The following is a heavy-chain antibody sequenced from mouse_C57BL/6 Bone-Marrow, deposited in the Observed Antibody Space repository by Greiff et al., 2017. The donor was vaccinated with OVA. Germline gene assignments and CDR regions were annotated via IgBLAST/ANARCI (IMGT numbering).Heavy chain of an antibody. V-gene: IGHV1-81*01. CDR1: GYTFTSYG. CDR3: ARILYSNSFAY. Sequence: QVQLKESGAELARPGASVKLSCKASGYTFTSYGISWVKQRPGQGLEWIGEIYPRSGNTYYNEKLKGKATLTADKSSSTAYMELRSLTSEDSAVYFCARILYSNSFAYWGQGTLVTVSA. J-gene: IGHJ3*01. CDR2: IYPRSGNT. D-gene: IGHD2-5*01.